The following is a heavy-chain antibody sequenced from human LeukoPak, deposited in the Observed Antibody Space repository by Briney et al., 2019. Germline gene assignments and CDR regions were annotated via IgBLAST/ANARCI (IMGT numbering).Heavy chain of an antibody. CDR2: IIPIFGTA. D-gene: IGHD5-18*01. Sequence: SVKVSCKASGGTLSSYAISWVRQAPGQGLEWMGRIIPIFGTANYAQKFQGRVTITTDESTSTAYMELSSLRSEDTAVYYCARENVDTADDAFDIWGQGTMVTVSS. V-gene: IGHV1-69*05. CDR1: GGTLSSYA. CDR3: ARENVDTADDAFDI. J-gene: IGHJ3*02.